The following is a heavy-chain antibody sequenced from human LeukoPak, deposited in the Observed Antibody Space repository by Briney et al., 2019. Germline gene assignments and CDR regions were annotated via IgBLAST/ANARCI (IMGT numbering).Heavy chain of an antibody. CDR3: VRENNLGHRDFDF. J-gene: IGHJ4*02. CDR2: IKQDGSEK. CDR1: GFTFSSYW. Sequence: QSGGSLRLSCAASGFTFSSYWMSWVRQAPGKGLEWVANIKQDGSEKYYVDSVKGRFTISRDNAKNSLYLQMNSLRAEDTAIYYCVRENNLGHRDFDFWGQGTLVTVSS. D-gene: IGHD1-20*01. V-gene: IGHV3-7*01.